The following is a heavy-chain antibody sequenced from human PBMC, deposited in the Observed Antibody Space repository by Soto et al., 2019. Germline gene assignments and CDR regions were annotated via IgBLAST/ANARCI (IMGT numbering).Heavy chain of an antibody. V-gene: IGHV4-30-2*01. D-gene: IGHD3-3*01. J-gene: IGHJ4*02. CDR3: ARASGYTIYFDY. CDR2: IYHSGST. Sequence: SETLSLTCAVSGGSISSGGYSWSWIRQPPGKGLEWIGYIYHSGSTYYNQSLKSRVTISVDRSKNQFSLKLSSVTAADTAVYYCARASGYTIYFDYWGQGTLVTVSS. CDR1: GGSISSGGYS.